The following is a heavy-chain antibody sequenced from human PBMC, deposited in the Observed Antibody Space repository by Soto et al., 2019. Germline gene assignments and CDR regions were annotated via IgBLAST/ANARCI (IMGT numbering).Heavy chain of an antibody. V-gene: IGHV1-69*13. D-gene: IGHD5-12*01. CDR3: ARANSGDDDEFDY. Sequence: SVKVSCKASGDTFGRFTINWVRQAPGQGLEWMGGIKPISDTTTYAQRFQGRVAFTADASTSTVYMELSRLRSDDTAIYYCARANSGDDDEFDYWGQGTPVTVSS. J-gene: IGHJ4*02. CDR1: GDTFGRFT. CDR2: IKPISDTT.